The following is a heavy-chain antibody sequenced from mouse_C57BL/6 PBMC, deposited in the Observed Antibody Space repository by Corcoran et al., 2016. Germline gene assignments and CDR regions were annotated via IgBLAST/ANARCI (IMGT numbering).Heavy chain of an antibody. CDR2: IYPRSGNT. V-gene: IGHV1-81*01. CDR1: DYTLPSNG. J-gene: IGHJ3*01. Sequence: QVQLQQSGDALARPGTSVKLSCKASDYTLPSNGISWAKQRTGQCIERIGEIYPRSGNTYYNEKFKGKATLTAAKSSSTAFMELRSLTSEDSPVYFCASSLGFAYWGHGTLVTVSS. CDR3: ASSLGFAY.